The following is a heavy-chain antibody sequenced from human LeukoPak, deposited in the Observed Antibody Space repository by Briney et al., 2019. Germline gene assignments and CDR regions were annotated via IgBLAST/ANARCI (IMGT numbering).Heavy chain of an antibody. CDR2: IGTAGDT. CDR1: GFTFSSYA. Sequence: PGGSLRLSCAASGFTFSSYAMTWVRQAPGEGLEWVSAIGTAGDTYYPGSVKGRFTISRENAKNSLYLQMNSLRAGDTAVYYCARGRGYCSSTSCQNFDYWGQGTLVTVSS. D-gene: IGHD2-2*01. CDR3: ARGRGYCSSTSCQNFDY. J-gene: IGHJ4*02. V-gene: IGHV3-13*01.